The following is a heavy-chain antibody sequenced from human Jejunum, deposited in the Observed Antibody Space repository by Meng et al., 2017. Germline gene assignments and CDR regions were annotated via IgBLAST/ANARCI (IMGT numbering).Heavy chain of an antibody. V-gene: IGHV4-4*02. Sequence: HVRLRGSGPGLVQPSGPPSLPCAALGGSISNNNYWSWVRQPPGKGLEWIGEISDGGSTSYNPSLKNRVTISIDKSKSQFSLKLSSVTAADTAVYFCAKNGYCSGGRCSSGTSFDPWGQGTLVTVSS. D-gene: IGHD2-15*01. CDR3: AKNGYCSGGRCSSGTSFDP. J-gene: IGHJ5*02. CDR1: GGSISNNNY. CDR2: ISDGGST.